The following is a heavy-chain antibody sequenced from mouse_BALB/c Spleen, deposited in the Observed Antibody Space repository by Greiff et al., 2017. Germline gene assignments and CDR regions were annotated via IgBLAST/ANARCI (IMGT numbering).Heavy chain of an antibody. CDR1: GYAFSSSW. CDR3: ARYGYGNSYAMDY. J-gene: IGHJ4*01. D-gene: IGHD2-10*02. Sequence: QVQLQQSGPELVKPGASVKISCKASGYAFSSSWMNWVKQRPGQGLEWIGRIYPGDGDTNYNGNFKGKATLTADKSSSTAYMQLSSLTSVDSAVYFCARYGYGNSYAMDYWGQGTSVTVSS. V-gene: IGHV1-82*01. CDR2: IYPGDGDT.